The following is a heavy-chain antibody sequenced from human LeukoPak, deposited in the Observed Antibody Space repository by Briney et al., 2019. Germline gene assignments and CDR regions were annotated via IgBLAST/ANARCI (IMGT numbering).Heavy chain of an antibody. D-gene: IGHD2-21*01. CDR1: GYTFTSYD. CDR3: AIGLATTTWTIPMIGLDR. V-gene: IGHV1-8*01. Sequence: VTEKVSCKSSGYTFTSYDINWVRHATGQGLEWRGCLNLINSNTGYAQKFEGRVTMTRDTSKSTAYMELINLSSEDTAVYYGAIGLATTTWTIPMIGLDRWGPGTLVTVSS. J-gene: IGHJ5*02. CDR2: LNLINSNT.